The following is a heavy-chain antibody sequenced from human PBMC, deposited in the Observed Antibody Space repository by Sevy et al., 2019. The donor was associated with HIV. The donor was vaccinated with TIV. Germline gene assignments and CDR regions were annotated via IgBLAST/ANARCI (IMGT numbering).Heavy chain of an antibody. D-gene: IGHD6-13*01. CDR3: AREGGGGSSPGFDY. J-gene: IGHJ4*02. CDR2: IWYDGSNK. Sequence: GGSLRLSCAASGFTFSSYGMHWVRQAPGKGLEWVAVIWYDGSNKYYEHSVKGRFTISRDKSKKTLSLKMNSLRVEDTAVYYCAREGGGGSSPGFDYWGQGTLVTVSS. CDR1: GFTFSSYG. V-gene: IGHV3-33*01.